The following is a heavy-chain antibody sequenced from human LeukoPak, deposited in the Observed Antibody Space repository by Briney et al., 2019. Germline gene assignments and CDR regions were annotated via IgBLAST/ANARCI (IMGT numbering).Heavy chain of an antibody. CDR1: GFTFSSYS. CDR2: ISSSSSYI. CDR3: ARVNNWGIDY. Sequence: GGSLRLSCAASGFTFSSYSMNWVRQAPGKGLEWVSSISSSSSYIYYADSVKGRFTISRDNAKNSLYLQMNTLRAEDTAVYYCARVNNWGIDYWGQGTLVTVSS. D-gene: IGHD7-27*01. V-gene: IGHV3-21*01. J-gene: IGHJ4*02.